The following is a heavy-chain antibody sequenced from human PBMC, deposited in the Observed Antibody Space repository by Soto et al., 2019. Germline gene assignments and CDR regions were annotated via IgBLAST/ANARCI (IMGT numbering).Heavy chain of an antibody. V-gene: IGHV1-69*06. D-gene: IGHD2-15*01. J-gene: IGHJ5*02. CDR3: ARVETFLGYCSGGSCLRANWFDP. CDR2: IIPIFGTA. CDR1: GGTFSSYA. Sequence: SVKVSCKASGGTFSSYAISWVRQAPGQGLEWMGGIIPIFGTANYAQKFQGRVTITADKSTSTAYMELSSLRSEDTAVYYCARVETFLGYCSGGSCLRANWFDPWGQGTLVTAPQ.